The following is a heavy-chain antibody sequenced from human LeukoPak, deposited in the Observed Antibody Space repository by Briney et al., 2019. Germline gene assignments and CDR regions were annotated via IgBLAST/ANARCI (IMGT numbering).Heavy chain of an antibody. Sequence: PGGSLRLSCAASGFTFSNYAMNWVRQAPGKGLEWVSSITGSGGSTYYADSVKGRFTISRDNSKNTLYLQMNSLRAEDTAVYYCAKWGLGYYYGSGSYYFDYWGQGTLVTVSS. D-gene: IGHD3-10*01. J-gene: IGHJ4*02. V-gene: IGHV3-23*01. CDR3: AKWGLGYYYGSGSYYFDY. CDR2: ITGSGGST. CDR1: GFTFSNYA.